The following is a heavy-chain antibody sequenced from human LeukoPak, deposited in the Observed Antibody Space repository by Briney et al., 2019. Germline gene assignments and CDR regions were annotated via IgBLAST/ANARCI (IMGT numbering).Heavy chain of an antibody. J-gene: IGHJ4*02. CDR3: ARNHGDY. D-gene: IGHD1-14*01. V-gene: IGHV3-11*04. CDR1: GFTFSSYA. CDR2: ISPDDTDV. Sequence: PGGSLRLSCAASGFTFSSYAMSWIRQAPGKGLEWVSYISPDDTDVDYADSLKGRFTISRDNAKNSLFLQMNSPRAEDTAVYYCARNHGDYWGQGTVVTVSS.